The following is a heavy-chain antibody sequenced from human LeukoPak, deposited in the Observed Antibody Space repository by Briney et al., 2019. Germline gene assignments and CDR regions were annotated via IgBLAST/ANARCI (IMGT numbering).Heavy chain of an antibody. CDR1: GYTFTIYG. D-gene: IGHD3-22*01. CDR3: ARAPILVVVTGDYFDY. CDR2: ISAYNGNT. V-gene: IGHV1-18*01. J-gene: IGHJ4*02. Sequence: ASVKVSCKASGYTFTIYGISWVRQAPGQGLEWMGWISAYNGNTNYAQKLQGRVTMTTDTSTSTAYMELRSLRSDDTAVYYCARAPILVVVTGDYFDYWGQGTLVTVSS.